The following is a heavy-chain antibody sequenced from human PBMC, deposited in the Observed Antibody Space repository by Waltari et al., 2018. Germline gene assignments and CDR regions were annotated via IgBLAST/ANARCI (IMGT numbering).Heavy chain of an antibody. Sequence: EVQLVETGGGLIQPGGSLRLSCAASGFTVSTNYMSWFRQAPGKGLEWVSVMVTGGKTHYADAVKGRFIISRDSSKNTLYLQMNSLRVEDTALYYCARGGTVDSSWYDHWGQGTLVSVSS. CDR3: ARGGTVDSSWYDH. CDR1: GFTVSTNY. D-gene: IGHD4-4*01. V-gene: IGHV3-53*02. J-gene: IGHJ5*02. CDR2: MVTGGKT.